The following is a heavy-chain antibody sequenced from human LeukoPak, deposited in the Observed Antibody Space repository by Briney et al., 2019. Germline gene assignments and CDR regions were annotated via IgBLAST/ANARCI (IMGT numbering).Heavy chain of an antibody. CDR3: ARARRSGYPFDP. V-gene: IGHV1-3*03. CDR2: INAGNGNT. J-gene: IGHJ5*02. CDR1: GYTFTSYA. Sequence: ASVKVSCKASGYTFTSYAMHWVRQAPGQRLEWMGWINAGNGNTKYSQEFQGRVTITRDTSASTAYMELSSLRSEDTAVYYCARARRSGYPFDPWGQGTLVTVSS. D-gene: IGHD5-12*01.